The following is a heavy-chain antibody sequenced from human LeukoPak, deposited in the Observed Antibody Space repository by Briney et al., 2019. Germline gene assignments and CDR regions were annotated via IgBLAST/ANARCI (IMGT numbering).Heavy chain of an antibody. V-gene: IGHV4-61*01. Sequence: SETLSLTCTVSGGSISSGSYYWSWIRQPPGKGLEWIGYIYYSGSTNYNPSLKSRVTISVDTSKNQFSLKLSSVTAADTAVYYCARFVVRGVINWFDPWGQGTLVTVSS. CDR3: ARFVVRGVINWFDP. CDR1: GGSISSGSYY. CDR2: IYYSGST. D-gene: IGHD3-10*01. J-gene: IGHJ5*02.